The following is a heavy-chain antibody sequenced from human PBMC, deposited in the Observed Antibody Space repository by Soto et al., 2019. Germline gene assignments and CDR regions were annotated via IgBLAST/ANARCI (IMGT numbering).Heavy chain of an antibody. D-gene: IGHD6-13*01. CDR1: GGSFSGYY. J-gene: IGHJ5*02. V-gene: IGHV4-34*01. CDR3: ARGRRQQLVRTAYDWFDP. Sequence: QVHLQQWGAGLLKPSETLSLTCAVYGGSFSGYYWNWIRQPPGKGLEWIGEINHSGSTNYNPSLKRRVTISIDTSKNQFSLKLNSVTAADTAVYYCARGRRQQLVRTAYDWFDPWDQGTLVTVSS. CDR2: INHSGST.